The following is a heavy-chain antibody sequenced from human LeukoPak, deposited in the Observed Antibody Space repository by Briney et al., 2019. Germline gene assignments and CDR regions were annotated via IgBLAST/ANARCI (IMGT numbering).Heavy chain of an antibody. CDR2: ISGSGGST. CDR3: AKDRRGVGATIDY. CDR1: GFTFSSYA. D-gene: IGHD1-26*01. Sequence: GGSLRLSCTASGFTFSSYAMSWVRQAPGKGLEWVSAISGSGGSTYYADSVKGRFTISRDNSKNTLYLQMNSLRAEDTAVYYCAKDRRGVGATIDYWGQGTLVTVSS. J-gene: IGHJ4*02. V-gene: IGHV3-23*01.